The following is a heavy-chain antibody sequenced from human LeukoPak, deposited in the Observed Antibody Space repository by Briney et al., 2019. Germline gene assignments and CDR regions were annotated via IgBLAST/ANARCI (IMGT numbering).Heavy chain of an antibody. CDR3: ARGHYDYYYYLDV. CDR1: GFTFSDYS. J-gene: IGHJ6*03. Sequence: PGGSLRLSCAASGFTFSDYSMSWIRQAPGKGPEWFSYISSGAFTIYYTDSVRARFTISRDNTKNSLYLQMNSLRAEDTAVYYCARGHYDYYYYLDVWGKGTTVTVSS. CDR2: ISSGAFTI. D-gene: IGHD2-21*02. V-gene: IGHV3-11*01.